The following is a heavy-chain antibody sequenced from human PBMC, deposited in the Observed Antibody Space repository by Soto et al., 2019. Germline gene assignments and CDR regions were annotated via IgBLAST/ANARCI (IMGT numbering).Heavy chain of an antibody. CDR3: ASSSRFALDC. CDR1: GFSFKTYS. Sequence: PGGSLRLSCAASGFSFKTYSMNWVRQAPGKGLEWVSCISSSSTYIYYTDSVKGRFTISRDNAKNSLYLQMNSLRAEDTALYYCASSSRFALDCWGQSTLVTVSS. CDR2: ISSSSTYI. V-gene: IGHV3-21*01. J-gene: IGHJ4*02. D-gene: IGHD6-6*01.